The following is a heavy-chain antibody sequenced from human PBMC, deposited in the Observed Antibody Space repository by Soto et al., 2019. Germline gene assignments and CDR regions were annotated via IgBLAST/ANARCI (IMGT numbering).Heavy chain of an antibody. V-gene: IGHV3-21*01. CDR2: ISSSSSYI. CDR1: GFTFSSYS. Sequence: GWSLGLSVEASGFTFSSYSMNGVRQAPGKGLEWVSSISSSSSYIYYAYSVKGRFTISRDNAKNSLYLQMNSLRAEDTAAYYCSYRSSSWSGYWGQGTLVPVSS. J-gene: IGHJ4*02. CDR3: SYRSSSWSGY. D-gene: IGHD6-13*01.